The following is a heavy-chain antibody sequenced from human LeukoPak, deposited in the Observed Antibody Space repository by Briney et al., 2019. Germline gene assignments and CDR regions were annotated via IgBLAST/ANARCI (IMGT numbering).Heavy chain of an antibody. J-gene: IGHJ4*02. CDR3: ARDSSQAYGDYECRLDF. V-gene: IGHV1-2*02. Sequence: ASVKVSCKASGYTFAGKYMHWVRQAPGQGLEWMGWINPNSGGTNYAQKFQGRVTMTRDTSINTAYMELSRLRSDDTAVYYGARDSSQAYGDYECRLDFWGQGTLVTVSS. CDR2: INPNSGGT. D-gene: IGHD4-17*01. CDR1: GYTFAGKY.